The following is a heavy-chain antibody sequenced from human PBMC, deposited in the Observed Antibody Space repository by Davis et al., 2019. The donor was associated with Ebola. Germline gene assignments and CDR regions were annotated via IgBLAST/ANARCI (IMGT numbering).Heavy chain of an antibody. CDR2: ISWDGGST. Sequence: GESLKISCAASGFTFDDYAMHWVRQAPGKGLEWVSLISWDGGSTYYADSVKGRFTISRDNSKNSLYLQMNSLRAEDTALYYCARNGGLRYFDWLLYLDYWGQGTLVTVSS. CDR1: GFTFDDYA. CDR3: ARNGGLRYFDWLLYLDY. D-gene: IGHD3-9*01. J-gene: IGHJ4*02. V-gene: IGHV3-43D*03.